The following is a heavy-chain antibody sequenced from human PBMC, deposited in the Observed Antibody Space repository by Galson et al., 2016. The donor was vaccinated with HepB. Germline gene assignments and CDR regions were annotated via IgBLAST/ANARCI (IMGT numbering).Heavy chain of an antibody. D-gene: IGHD2-15*01. V-gene: IGHV3-33*06. J-gene: IGHJ1*01. CDR1: GFSFSYYG. CDR2: IWYDGSNK. CDR3: AKGGGYCSGGGCSAEYFQH. Sequence: SLRLSCAASGFSFSYYGMHWVRQAPGKGLEWVAIIWYDGSNKYYADSVKGRFTISRDNSKNALYLQMNSLKAEDTAVDYCAKGGGYCSGGGCSAEYFQHWGQGTLVTVSS.